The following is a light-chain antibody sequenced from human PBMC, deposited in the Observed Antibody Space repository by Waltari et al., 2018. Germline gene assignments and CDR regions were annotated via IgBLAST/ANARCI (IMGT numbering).Light chain of an antibody. V-gene: IGKV3-20*01. J-gene: IGKJ2*01. CDR1: QSVSSSY. Sequence: ELVLTQSPGTLYLSPGERATLSCRASQSVSSSYLAWYQQKPGQAPRLLIYCASSRATGIPDRFSGSGSGTDFTLTISRLEPEDFAVYYCQQYGSSPVTFGQGTKLEIK. CDR3: QQYGSSPVT. CDR2: CAS.